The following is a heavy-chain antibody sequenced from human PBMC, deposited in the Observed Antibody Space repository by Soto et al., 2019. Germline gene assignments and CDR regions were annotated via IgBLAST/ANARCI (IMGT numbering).Heavy chain of an antibody. CDR1: GYTFIRYG. D-gene: IGHD3-16*01. CDR3: ARGGFYDNSWGKLSHFGLDV. V-gene: IGHV1-18*01. CDR2: ISPYNDYT. Sequence: QVQLVQSAAEVKKPGASLKVSCKASGYTFIRYGISWVRLAPGQGLEWMGWISPYNDYTIYAQKLQGRVTMTTDTSTRTVYMEMRRLKSDDTDVYYCARGGFYDNSWGKLSHFGLDVWGQGTSVTVSS. J-gene: IGHJ6*02.